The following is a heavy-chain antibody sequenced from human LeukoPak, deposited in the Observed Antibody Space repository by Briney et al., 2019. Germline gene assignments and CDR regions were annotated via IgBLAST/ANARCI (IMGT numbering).Heavy chain of an antibody. CDR1: GGSISSSSYY. D-gene: IGHD3-22*01. Sequence: SETLSLTXTVSGGSISSSSYYWGWIRQPPGKGLEWIGSIYYSGSTYYNPSLKSRVTISVDTSKNQFSLKLSSVTAADTAVYYCVIGPYYYVFDYWGQGTLVTVSS. J-gene: IGHJ4*02. CDR3: VIGPYYYVFDY. CDR2: IYYSGST. V-gene: IGHV4-39*01.